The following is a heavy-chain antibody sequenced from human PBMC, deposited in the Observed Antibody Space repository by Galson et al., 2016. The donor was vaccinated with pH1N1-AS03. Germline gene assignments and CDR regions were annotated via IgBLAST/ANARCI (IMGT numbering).Heavy chain of an antibody. D-gene: IGHD3-22*01. V-gene: IGHV3-21*01. CDR3: ARSRSPDYYDSSTYRPDAFDI. CDR2: ISSSGNYK. Sequence: SLRLSCAASGFTFSSYSMNWVRRAPGKGLEWVSSISSSGNYKYYADSVKGRFTVSRDNAMNSLYLQMNSLSAEDTALYYCARSRSPDYYDSSTYRPDAFDIWGQGTMVTVSS. CDR1: GFTFSSYS. J-gene: IGHJ3*02.